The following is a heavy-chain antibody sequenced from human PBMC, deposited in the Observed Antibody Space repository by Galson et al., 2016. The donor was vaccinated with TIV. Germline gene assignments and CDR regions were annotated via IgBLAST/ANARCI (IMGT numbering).Heavy chain of an antibody. CDR3: ARRNWGNWLDP. D-gene: IGHD3-16*01. CDR2: LNPDSGDT. Sequence: SVKVSCKASGYTFTGFYIHWIRQAPGQGLEWMGWLNPDSGDTDYAQNFQGRVTMTRDTSIRTAYMELSRLMSVDTAVYYCARRNWGNWLDPWGQGTLATVSS. J-gene: IGHJ5*02. V-gene: IGHV1-2*02. CDR1: GYTFTGFY.